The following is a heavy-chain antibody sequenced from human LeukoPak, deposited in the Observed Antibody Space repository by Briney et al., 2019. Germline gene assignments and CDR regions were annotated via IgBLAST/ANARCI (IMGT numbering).Heavy chain of an antibody. D-gene: IGHD3-16*02. J-gene: IGHJ4*02. V-gene: IGHV1-46*01. CDR1: GYTFTSYY. CDR2: INPSGGST. CDR3: ARGETVYGVAIVY. Sequence: ASVKVSCKASGYTFTSYYMHWVRQAPGQGLEWMGIINPSGGSTSYAQKFQGRVTMTRDTSISTAYMELSRLRSDDTAVYYCARGETVYGVAIVYWGQETLVTVSS.